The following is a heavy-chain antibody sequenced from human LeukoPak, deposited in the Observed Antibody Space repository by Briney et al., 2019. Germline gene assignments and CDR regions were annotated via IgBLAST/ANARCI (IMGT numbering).Heavy chain of an antibody. V-gene: IGHV4-59*12. CDR3: ARVGTGYYFDY. D-gene: IGHD6-25*01. Sequence: SETLSLTCTVSGGSISSYYWSWIRQPPGKGLEWIGYIYYSGSTNYNPSLKSRVTMSVDTSKNQFSLKLSSVTAADTAVYYCARVGTGYYFDYWGQGTLVTVSS. J-gene: IGHJ4*02. CDR1: GGSISSYY. CDR2: IYYSGST.